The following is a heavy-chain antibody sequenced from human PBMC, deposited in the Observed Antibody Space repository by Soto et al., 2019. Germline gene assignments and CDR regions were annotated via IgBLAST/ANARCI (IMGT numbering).Heavy chain of an antibody. V-gene: IGHV4-59*01. D-gene: IGHD6-19*01. CDR2: IYYSGST. Sequence: PSETLSLTCTVSGGSISSYYWSWIRQPPGKGLEWIGYIYYSGSTSYNPSLKSRVTISVDTSKNQFSLKLSSVTAADTAVYYCARSYPVAGTTLDWFDPWGQGTLVTVS. CDR1: GGSISSYY. J-gene: IGHJ5*02. CDR3: ARSYPVAGTTLDWFDP.